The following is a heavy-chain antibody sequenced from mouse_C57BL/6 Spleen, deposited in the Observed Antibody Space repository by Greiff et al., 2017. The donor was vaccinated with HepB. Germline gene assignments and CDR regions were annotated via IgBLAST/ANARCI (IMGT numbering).Heavy chain of an antibody. CDR3: ANRGTTVVGDAMDY. CDR2: IWRGGST. J-gene: IGHJ4*01. CDR1: GFSLTSYG. D-gene: IGHD1-1*01. Sequence: VQLQQSGPGLVQPSQSLSITCTVSGFSLTSYGVHWVRQSPGQGLEWLGVIWRGGSTDYNAAFMSRLSITKDNSKSQVFFKMNSLQADDTAIYDGANRGTTVVGDAMDYWGQGTSVTVAS. V-gene: IGHV2-5*01.